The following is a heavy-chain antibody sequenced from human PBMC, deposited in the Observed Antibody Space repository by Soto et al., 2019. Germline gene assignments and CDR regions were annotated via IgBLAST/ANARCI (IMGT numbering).Heavy chain of an antibody. V-gene: IGHV4-4*07. CDR2: IFSSGST. D-gene: IGHD3-3*01. J-gene: IGHJ6*02. CDR3: ARDSAITIFGVALASYGMDV. CDR1: GGSINTFY. Sequence: PSETLSLTCTVSGGSINTFYWSWVWQPAGKGLEWIGRIFSSGSTSFNPSLESRVAMSVDTSKNQFSLKLSSVTAADTAVYYCARDSAITIFGVALASYGMDVWGQGTTVTVSS.